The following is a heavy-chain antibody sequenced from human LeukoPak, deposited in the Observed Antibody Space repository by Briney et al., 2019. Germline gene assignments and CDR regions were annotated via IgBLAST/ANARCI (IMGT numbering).Heavy chain of an antibody. D-gene: IGHD5-24*01. Sequence: PGGSLRLSCAASGFTFSSYEMNWVRQAPGKGLEWVSYISSSGSTIYYADSVKGRFTISRDNAKNPLYLQMNSLRAEDTAVYYCARDTVEMATIRVFDYWGQGNLVTVYS. J-gene: IGHJ4*02. V-gene: IGHV3-48*03. CDR3: ARDTVEMATIRVFDY. CDR2: ISSSGSTI. CDR1: GFTFSSYE.